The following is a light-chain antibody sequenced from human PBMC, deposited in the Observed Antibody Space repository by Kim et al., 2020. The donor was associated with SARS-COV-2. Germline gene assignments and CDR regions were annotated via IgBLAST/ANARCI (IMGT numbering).Light chain of an antibody. Sequence: SVNPKGKVTITCRASQSIGSALHWYQQKPDQSPKLLIKYASQSISGVPSRFSGSGSGTYFTLPINSLEAEDAATYYCHQSSGLPSFGGGTKVDIK. J-gene: IGKJ4*01. CDR3: HQSSGLPS. CDR1: QSIGSA. CDR2: YAS. V-gene: IGKV6-21*02.